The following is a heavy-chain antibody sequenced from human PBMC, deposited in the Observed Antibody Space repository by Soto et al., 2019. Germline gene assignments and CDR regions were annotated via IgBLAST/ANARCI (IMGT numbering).Heavy chain of an antibody. CDR2: INPSGGST. CDR3: AGDPGIAVAAGYFDY. Sequence: ASVKVSCKASGYTFTSYYMHWVRQAPGQGLEWMGIINPSGGSTSYAQKFQGRVTMTRDTSTSTVYMELSSLRSEDTAVYYCAGDPGIAVAAGYFDYWGQGTLVTVSS. CDR1: GYTFTSYY. D-gene: IGHD6-19*01. J-gene: IGHJ4*02. V-gene: IGHV1-46*01.